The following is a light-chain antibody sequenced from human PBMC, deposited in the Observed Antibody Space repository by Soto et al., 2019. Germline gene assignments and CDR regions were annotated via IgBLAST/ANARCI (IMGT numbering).Light chain of an antibody. V-gene: IGKV3-15*01. J-gene: IGKJ1*01. CDR3: QQYNNWPQT. Sequence: DIVLTQSPATLSVAPGERGTFSCRASQSVSSNLAWYQQKPGQAPRLLIYGASTRATGIPARFSGSGSGTEFTLTISSLQSEDFAVYYCQQYNNWPQTFGQGTKVDIK. CDR1: QSVSSN. CDR2: GAS.